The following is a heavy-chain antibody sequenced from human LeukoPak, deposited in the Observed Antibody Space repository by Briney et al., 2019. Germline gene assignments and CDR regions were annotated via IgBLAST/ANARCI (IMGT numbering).Heavy chain of an antibody. J-gene: IGHJ6*02. CDR1: GGTFSSYA. D-gene: IGHD6-13*01. V-gene: IGHV1-69*04. Sequence: SVKVSCKASGGTFSSYAISWVRQAPGQGLEWMGRIIPILGIANYAQKLQGRVTMTTDTSTSTAYMELRSLRSDDTAVYYCARATRAGPTYYYYGMDVWGQGTTVTVSS. CDR3: ARATRAGPTYYYYGMDV. CDR2: IIPILGIA.